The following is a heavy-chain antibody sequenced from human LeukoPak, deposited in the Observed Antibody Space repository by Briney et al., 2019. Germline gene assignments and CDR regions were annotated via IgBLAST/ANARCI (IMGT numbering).Heavy chain of an antibody. Sequence: ASVKVSCKPSGYTFTSYAMHCVPQAPGQRLEWMGWINAGNGNTKYSQTFQGRVTITRDTFPSTAYMELSSLRSEDMAVYYCARASPDFYYYYMDVWGKGTTVTVSS. J-gene: IGHJ6*03. CDR3: ARASPDFYYYYMDV. CDR1: GYTFTSYA. V-gene: IGHV1-3*03. CDR2: INAGNGNT.